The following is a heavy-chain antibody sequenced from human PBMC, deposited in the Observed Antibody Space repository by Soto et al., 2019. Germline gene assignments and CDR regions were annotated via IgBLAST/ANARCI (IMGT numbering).Heavy chain of an antibody. J-gene: IGHJ3*02. CDR1: GFTFSSYG. CDR2: IWYDGSNK. D-gene: IGHD4-17*01. CDR3: ARDRKATVTTGGAFDI. Sequence: GGSLRLSCAASGFTFSSYGMHWVRQAPGKGLEWVAVIWYDGSNKYYADSVKGRFTISRDNSKNTLYLQMNSLRAEDTAVYYCARDRKATVTTGGAFDIWRQRTMVTVPS. V-gene: IGHV3-33*01.